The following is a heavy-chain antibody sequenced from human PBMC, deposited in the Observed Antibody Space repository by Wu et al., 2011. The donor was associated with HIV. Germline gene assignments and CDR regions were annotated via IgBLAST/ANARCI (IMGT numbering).Heavy chain of an antibody. J-gene: IGHJ6*02. CDR2: INPSGGST. Sequence: QVQLVQSGAEVKKPGASVKVSCKASGYTVTSYYMHWVRQAPGQGLEWMGIINPSGGSTSYAQKFQGRVTMTRDTSTSTVYMELSSLRSEDTAVYYCAVPKDCSGGSCYIPHYYNGMDVWGQGTTVTV. V-gene: IGHV1-46*01. D-gene: IGHD2-15*01. CDR1: GYTVTSYY. CDR3: AVPKDCSGGSCYIPHYYNGMDV.